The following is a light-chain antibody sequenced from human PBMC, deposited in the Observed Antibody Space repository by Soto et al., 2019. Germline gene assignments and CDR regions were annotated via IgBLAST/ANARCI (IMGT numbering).Light chain of an antibody. J-gene: IGLJ1*01. CDR2: EVS. CDR1: SSDIGSYNR. Sequence: QSVLTQPPSVSGSPGQSVTISCTGTSSDIGSYNRVSWYQQSPGTAPKLVIYEVSNRPSGVPDRFSGSKSGNTASLTISGLQAEDEADYYCTSYTSSSPYVFGTGTKLTVL. CDR3: TSYTSSSPYV. V-gene: IGLV2-18*02.